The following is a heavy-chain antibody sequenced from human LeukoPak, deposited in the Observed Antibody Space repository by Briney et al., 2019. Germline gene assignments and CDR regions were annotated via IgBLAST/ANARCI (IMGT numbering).Heavy chain of an antibody. V-gene: IGHV3-64*01. CDR2: ISSNGGST. Sequence: PGGSLRPSCAASGFTFSSYAMHWVRQAPGKGLEYVSAISSNGGSTYYANSVKGRFTISRDNSKNTLYLQMGSLRAEDMAVYYCASCSGGSCYSFDYWGQGTLVTVSS. D-gene: IGHD2-15*01. CDR3: ASCSGGSCYSFDY. CDR1: GFTFSSYA. J-gene: IGHJ4*02.